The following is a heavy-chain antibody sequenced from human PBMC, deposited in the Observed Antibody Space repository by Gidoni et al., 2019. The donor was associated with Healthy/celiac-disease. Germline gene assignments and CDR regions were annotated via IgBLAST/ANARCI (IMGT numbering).Heavy chain of an antibody. CDR3: ASFPYGDYNRPNYYYYGMDV. J-gene: IGHJ6*02. Sequence: QVQLVESGGGLVKPGGSLRLSCAASGIPFSDYYMSWIRQAPGKGLEWVSYISSSGSTIYYADSVKGRFTISRDNAKNSLYLQMNSLRAEDTAVYYCASFPYGDYNRPNYYYYGMDVWGQGTTVTVSS. D-gene: IGHD4-17*01. CDR2: ISSSGSTI. V-gene: IGHV3-11*01. CDR1: GIPFSDYY.